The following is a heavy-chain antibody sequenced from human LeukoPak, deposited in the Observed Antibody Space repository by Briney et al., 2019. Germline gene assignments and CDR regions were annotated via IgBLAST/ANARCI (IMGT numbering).Heavy chain of an antibody. CDR3: ASFIARYAFDI. V-gene: IGHV3-7*01. Sequence: NPGGSLRLSCVASGFTFSSYWMSWVRQAPGKGLEWVANIKQDGSEKYYVDSVKGRFTISRDNAKNSLYLQMNSLRAEDTAVYYCASFIARYAFDIWGQGTMVTVSS. CDR1: GFTFSSYW. J-gene: IGHJ3*02. D-gene: IGHD6-13*01. CDR2: IKQDGSEK.